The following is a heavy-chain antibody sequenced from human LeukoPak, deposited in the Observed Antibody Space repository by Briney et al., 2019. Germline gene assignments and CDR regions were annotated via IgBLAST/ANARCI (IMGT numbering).Heavy chain of an antibody. D-gene: IGHD3-22*01. CDR2: IYYSGST. CDR1: GGSISSYY. Sequence: PSETLPLTCTVSGGSISSYYWSWIRQPPGKGLEWIGYIYYSGSTNYNPSLKSRVTISVDTSKNQFSLKLSSVTAADTAVYYCARVDDSSGYYPYYFDYWGQGTLVTVSS. CDR3: ARVDDSSGYYPYYFDY. J-gene: IGHJ4*02. V-gene: IGHV4-59*01.